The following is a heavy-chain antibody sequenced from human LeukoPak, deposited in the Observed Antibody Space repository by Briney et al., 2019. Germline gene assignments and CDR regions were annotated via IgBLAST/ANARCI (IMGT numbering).Heavy chain of an antibody. CDR1: GFTVNNNF. CDR2: IYGGGAT. J-gene: IGHJ4*02. D-gene: IGHD4/OR15-4a*01. V-gene: IGHV3-66*01. Sequence: GGSLRLSCAASGFTVNNNFLSWVRQAPGKGLEWVSVIYGGGATYYADSVKGRFTISRDTSKNIVSLQMNDLRAEDTAIYYCARDSANYHFAFWGQGTLVTVSS. CDR3: ARDSANYHFAF.